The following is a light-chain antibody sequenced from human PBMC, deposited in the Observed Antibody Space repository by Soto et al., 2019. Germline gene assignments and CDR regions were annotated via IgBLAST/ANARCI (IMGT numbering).Light chain of an antibody. CDR2: DAS. J-gene: IGKJ1*01. Sequence: DIQMTQSPSTLSASVGDRVTITCRASQSISSWLAWYQQKPGKAPKLLIYDASSLESGVPSRFSGSGSGTAFTLTISSLHPDDFATYYCQPYNSYWTFGQGSKVDIX. CDR3: QPYNSYWT. CDR1: QSISSW. V-gene: IGKV1-5*01.